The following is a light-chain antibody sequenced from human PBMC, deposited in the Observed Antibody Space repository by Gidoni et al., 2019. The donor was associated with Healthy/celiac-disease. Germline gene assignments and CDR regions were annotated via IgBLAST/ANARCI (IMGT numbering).Light chain of an antibody. V-gene: IGKV4-1*01. CDR2: WAS. Sequence: DIVMTQSPDSLAVSLGERATINCKSSQSVLYSSNNKNYLALYQQKPGQPPKLLIYWASTRESGVPDRFSGSGSGTYFTLTISSLQAEDVAVYYCQQYYSTPCSFGQGTKLEIK. J-gene: IGKJ2*04. CDR1: QSVLYSSNNKNY. CDR3: QQYYSTPCS.